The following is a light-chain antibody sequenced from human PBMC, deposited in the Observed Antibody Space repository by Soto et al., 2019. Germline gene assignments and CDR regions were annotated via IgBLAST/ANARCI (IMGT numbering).Light chain of an antibody. CDR3: QQAHNLPLT. V-gene: IGKV1-12*01. J-gene: IGKJ1*01. CDR1: EAVGNW. Sequence: QMTQSPSSVSASVGDRVTITCRASEAVGNWLAWYQEKPGRAPKLLIYCASNLQSGVTSRFSGSGFGTDFTLTIISLQPEDFATYYCQQAHNLPLTYGQGTTVEIK. CDR2: CAS.